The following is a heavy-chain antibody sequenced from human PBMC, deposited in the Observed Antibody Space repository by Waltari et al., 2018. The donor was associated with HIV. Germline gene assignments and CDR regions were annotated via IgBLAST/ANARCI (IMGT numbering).Heavy chain of an antibody. CDR2: IIPMFATT. CDR1: GGTFSSSS. Sequence: QVQLVQSGAEVEKPGSSVKVSCKTSGGTFSSSSFNWVRQAPGQGLAWMGGIIPMFATTKYAQKFQDRVTITADESTCTVAMELRGLTSHDTAVYYCASPHRYGGFDWGAFDIWGQGTMVTVSA. V-gene: IGHV1-69*12. J-gene: IGHJ3*02. D-gene: IGHD5-12*01. CDR3: ASPHRYGGFDWGAFDI.